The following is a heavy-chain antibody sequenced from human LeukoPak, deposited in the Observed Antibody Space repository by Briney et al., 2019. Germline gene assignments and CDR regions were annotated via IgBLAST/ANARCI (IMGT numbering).Heavy chain of an antibody. V-gene: IGHV4-61*02. CDR1: GGSISSGSYY. CDR3: ARVRRHYDFWSGHDY. Sequence: SQTLSLTCTVSGGSISSGSYYWSWIRQPAGKGLEWIGRIYTSGSTNYNPSLKSRVTISVDTSKNQFSLRLSSVTAADTAVYYCARVRRHYDFWSGHDYWGQGTLVTVSS. CDR2: IYTSGST. D-gene: IGHD3-3*01. J-gene: IGHJ4*02.